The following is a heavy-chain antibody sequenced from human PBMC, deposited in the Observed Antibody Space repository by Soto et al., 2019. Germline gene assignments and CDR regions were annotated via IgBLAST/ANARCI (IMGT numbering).Heavy chain of an antibody. D-gene: IGHD1-26*01. J-gene: IGHJ6*02. CDR3: ARFSRERGNYYYGMDV. Sequence: QVQLVQSGAEVKKPGASVKVSCKASGYTFTSYGISWVRQAPGQGLEWMGWISAYNGNTNYAQKLQGRVTMTTDTSTSKAYMELRSLRSDDTAVYYCARFSRERGNYYYGMDVWGQGTTVTVSS. CDR1: GYTFTSYG. CDR2: ISAYNGNT. V-gene: IGHV1-18*01.